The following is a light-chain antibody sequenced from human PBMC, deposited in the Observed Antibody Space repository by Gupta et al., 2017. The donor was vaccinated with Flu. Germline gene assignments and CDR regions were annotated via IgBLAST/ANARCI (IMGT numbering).Light chain of an antibody. J-gene: IGKJ5*01. V-gene: IGKV3-15*01. CDR3: QQYNKWPPIT. CDR2: SAS. Sequence: EIVMTQSPATLSVSPGERATLSCRASQTVGLALAWYQQKPGQAPRLLIYSASIRAPGIPGRFSGGGSGTEFTLTISSRQSEDFAVYYCQQYNKWPPITFGQGTRLEIK. CDR1: QTVGLA.